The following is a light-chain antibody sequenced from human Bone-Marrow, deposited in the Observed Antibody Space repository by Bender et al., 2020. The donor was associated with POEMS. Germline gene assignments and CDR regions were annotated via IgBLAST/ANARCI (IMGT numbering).Light chain of an antibody. CDR3: QSYDSRLSAV. V-gene: IGLV1-40*01. CDR2: GDS. J-gene: IGLJ2*01. Sequence: QSVLTQPPSVSGAPGQRVTISCTGSSSNIGAGYDVHWYQQLPGTAPKLLIYGDSNRPSGVPDRFSGSKSGTSASLAVTGLQAEDEADYYCQSYDSRLSAVLGGGTKLTVL. CDR1: SSNIGAGYD.